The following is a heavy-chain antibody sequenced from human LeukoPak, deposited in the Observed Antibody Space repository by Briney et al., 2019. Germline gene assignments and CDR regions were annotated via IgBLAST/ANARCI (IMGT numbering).Heavy chain of an antibody. Sequence: GGSLRLSCAASGFTFSNYGMNWVRQAPGKGLEWVSSISSISSYIYYADSVKGRFTVSRDNSKNTLYLQMNNLRAEDTAVYYCARERITMVRGILDDAFDIWGQGTMVTVSS. CDR1: GFTFSNYG. D-gene: IGHD3-10*01. J-gene: IGHJ3*02. CDR2: ISSISSYI. CDR3: ARERITMVRGILDDAFDI. V-gene: IGHV3-21*04.